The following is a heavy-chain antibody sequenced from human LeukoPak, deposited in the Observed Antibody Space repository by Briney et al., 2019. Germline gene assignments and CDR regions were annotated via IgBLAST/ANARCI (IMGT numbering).Heavy chain of an antibody. Sequence: GGSLRLSCAASGFTVSSNYMSWVRQAPGKGLEWVSVIYSGGSTYYADSVKGRFTFSRDNSKNTLYLQMNSLRADDTAVYYCARGTDSGSHNWYFDLWGRGTLVTVSS. CDR1: GFTVSSNY. CDR2: IYSGGST. D-gene: IGHD1-26*01. V-gene: IGHV3-66*02. J-gene: IGHJ2*01. CDR3: ARGTDSGSHNWYFDL.